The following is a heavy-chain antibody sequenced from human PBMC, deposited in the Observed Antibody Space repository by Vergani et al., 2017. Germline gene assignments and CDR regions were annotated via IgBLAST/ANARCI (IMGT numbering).Heavy chain of an antibody. CDR3: ARHGGSCNFYHLFDS. CDR1: NYSISRGYF. Sequence: QVQLQESGPGLVKPSETLSLTCTVSNYSISRGYFWGWIRRPPGKGLEWIASFHHTGKTYNNPSLKSRVTISVDTSKNLISLKLNSVTAADTALYYCARHGGSCNFYHLFDSWGQGTLVTVSS. V-gene: IGHV4-38-2*02. CDR2: FHHTGKT. D-gene: IGHD2-2*01. J-gene: IGHJ4*02.